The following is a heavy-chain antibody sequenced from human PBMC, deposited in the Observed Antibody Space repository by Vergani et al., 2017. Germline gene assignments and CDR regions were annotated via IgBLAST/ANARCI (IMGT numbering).Heavy chain of an antibody. D-gene: IGHD3-16*01. J-gene: IGHJ4*02. Sequence: QVQLVESGGGVVQRGGSLRLSCATSGFTLSNYDMQWIRQGPGKGLEFVAFIEFDGSNHYYADSVKGRFTLSRNFSKNTLNLQMNSLRTDDTATYYCAKHFRGWGIDYWGQGTQVIVSS. V-gene: IGHV3-30*02. CDR3: AKHFRGWGIDY. CDR1: GFTLSNYD. CDR2: IEFDGSNH.